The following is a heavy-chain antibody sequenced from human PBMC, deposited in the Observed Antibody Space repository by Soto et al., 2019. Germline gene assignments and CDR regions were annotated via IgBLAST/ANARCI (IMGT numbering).Heavy chain of an antibody. J-gene: IGHJ4*02. CDR1: GGSFSGYY. CDR3: ARGRSIAARPVAVDY. V-gene: IGHV4-34*01. Sequence: SSETLSLTCAVYGGSFSGYYWSWIRQPPGKGLEWIGEINHSGSTNYNPSLKSRVTISVDTSKNQFSLKLSSVTAADTAVYYCARGRSIAARPVAVDYWGQGALVTVSS. CDR2: INHSGST. D-gene: IGHD6-6*01.